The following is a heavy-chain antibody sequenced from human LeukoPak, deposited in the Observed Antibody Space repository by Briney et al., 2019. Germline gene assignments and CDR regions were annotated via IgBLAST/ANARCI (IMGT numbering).Heavy chain of an antibody. CDR3: ARDITDYYDSSGYGYFDY. CDR2: ITWDGDFT. V-gene: IGHV3-43*01. Sequence: TGGSLRLSCEVSGFTFEDHTMHWVRHAPGKGLEWVSLITWDGDFTDYADSVKGRLTISRDNSRNSLYLQMHSLRTEDTAFYYCARDITDYYDSSGYGYFDYWGPGTLVTVSS. J-gene: IGHJ4*02. CDR1: GFTFEDHT. D-gene: IGHD3-22*01.